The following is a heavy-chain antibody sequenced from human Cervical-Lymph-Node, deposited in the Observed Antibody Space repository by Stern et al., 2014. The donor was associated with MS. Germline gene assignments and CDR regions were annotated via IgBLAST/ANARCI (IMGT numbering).Heavy chain of an antibody. CDR2: IKYDGSEK. CDR1: GFTVSTNW. CDR3: ARGPRYGAFMDFFDY. D-gene: IGHD4-17*01. Sequence: EVQLVESGGDLVQPGGSLRLSCAASGFTVSTNWMAWVRQAPGKGLEWVANIKYDGSEKYYVDYAKGRFTISRDSAKNALYLQMNSLRADDTAVYYCARGPRYGAFMDFFDYWGQGTLVTVSS. J-gene: IGHJ4*02. V-gene: IGHV3-7*01.